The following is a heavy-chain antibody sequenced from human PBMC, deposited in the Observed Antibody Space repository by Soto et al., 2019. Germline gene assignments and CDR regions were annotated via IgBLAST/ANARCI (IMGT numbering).Heavy chain of an antibody. CDR1: GGSISSGVYY. D-gene: IGHD4-17*01. CDR3: ARGVGVGDYYYYYGVDV. V-gene: IGHV4-30-4*01. Sequence: QVQLQESGPGLVKPSQTLSLTCTVSGGSISSGVYYWSWIRQPPGKGLEWIGYIDYSGSTYYNPSLKSRVTISGDTSKNQFSLKLSSVTAADTAVYFCARGVGVGDYYYYYGVDVWGQGTTVTVSS. CDR2: IDYSGST. J-gene: IGHJ6*02.